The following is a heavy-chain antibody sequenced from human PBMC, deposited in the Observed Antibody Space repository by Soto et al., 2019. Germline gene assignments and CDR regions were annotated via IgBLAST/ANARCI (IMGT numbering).Heavy chain of an antibody. V-gene: IGHV1-69*02. D-gene: IGHD2-21*02. J-gene: IGHJ5*02. CDR2: IIPILGIA. CDR3: ARGGVGICGGDCYSTYNRFDP. Sequence: SVNVSCKASGRIFSSYTISWVRQAPGQGLEWMGRIIPILGIANYAQKFQGRVTITADKSTSTAYMELGSLRSEDTAVYYCARGGVGICGGDCYSTYNRFDPWG. CDR1: GRIFSSYT.